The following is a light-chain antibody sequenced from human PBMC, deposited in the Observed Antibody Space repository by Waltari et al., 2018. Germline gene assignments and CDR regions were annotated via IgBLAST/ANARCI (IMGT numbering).Light chain of an antibody. V-gene: IGKV3-20*01. CDR3: QKYDFLPAT. CDR2: HTS. Sequence: EIVLTQSPCTLSLSPGERATLSCRASQGVGKYLAWYQQSPGQAPRLLLYHTSIRATGIPDRFSGSGYGTAFSLTISRLEPEDFAVYYCQKYDFLPATFGQGTTVEIK. CDR1: QGVGKY. J-gene: IGKJ1*01.